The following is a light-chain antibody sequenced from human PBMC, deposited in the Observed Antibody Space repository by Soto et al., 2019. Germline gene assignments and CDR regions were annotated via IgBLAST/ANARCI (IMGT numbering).Light chain of an antibody. Sequence: VMTQSPATLSASPGERVTLSCRASQNIYSNLAWYQQKPGQAPRLLIHGAFTRPTDIPARFSGSGSGTEFTLTISSLQSEDFAVYYCQQYNNWPPITFGQGTRLEIK. CDR1: QNIYSN. V-gene: IGKV3-15*01. J-gene: IGKJ5*01. CDR2: GAF. CDR3: QQYNNWPPIT.